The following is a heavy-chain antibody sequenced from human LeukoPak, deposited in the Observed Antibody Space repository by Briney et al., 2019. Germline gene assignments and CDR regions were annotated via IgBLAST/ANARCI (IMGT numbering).Heavy chain of an antibody. D-gene: IGHD1-14*01. J-gene: IGHJ5*02. Sequence: ESLRLSCAASGFVFSASYMSWVRKAPGKGLEWVATIKPDGSEKYHVDSVSGRFTISRDNTNDSLFLQMNSLRVDDTAVYYCVRGGTYRPVSWGQGTLVNV. CDR1: GFVFSASY. CDR3: VRGGTYRPVS. V-gene: IGHV3-7*01. CDR2: IKPDGSEK.